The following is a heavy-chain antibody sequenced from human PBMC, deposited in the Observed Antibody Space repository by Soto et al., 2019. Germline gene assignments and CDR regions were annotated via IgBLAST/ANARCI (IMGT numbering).Heavy chain of an antibody. CDR1: GFTFSRYA. Sequence: QVKLVESGGGVVQPGRSLRLSCVASGFTFSRYAMDWVRQAPGKGLKWVAIISYDGRNEYYADSVKGRFTISRDNSKNTGYLKRNSWRPEDRAVYYCEKGRGGWRNNGMDVGGKGPPVTVSS. J-gene: IGHJ6*04. D-gene: IGHD6-19*01. CDR2: ISYDGRNE. V-gene: IGHV3-30*18. CDR3: EKGRGGWRNNGMDV.